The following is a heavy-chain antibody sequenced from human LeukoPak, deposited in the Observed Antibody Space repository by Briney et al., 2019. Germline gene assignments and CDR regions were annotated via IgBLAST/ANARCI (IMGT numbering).Heavy chain of an antibody. CDR1: GGSFSGYY. CDR3: ARGSAKPTYGSATSIDY. Sequence: SETLSLTCAVYGGSFSGYYWSWIRQPPGKGLEWIGEINHSGSTNYNPSLKSRVTISVDTSKNQFSLKLSSVTAADTAVYYCARGSAKPTYGSATSIDYWGQGTLVTVSS. CDR2: INHSGST. V-gene: IGHV4-34*01. D-gene: IGHD3-10*01. J-gene: IGHJ4*02.